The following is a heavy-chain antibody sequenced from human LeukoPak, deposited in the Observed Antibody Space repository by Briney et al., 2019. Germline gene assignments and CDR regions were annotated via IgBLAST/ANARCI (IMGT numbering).Heavy chain of an antibody. CDR3: ARHVRIASYYGPDYYFDY. CDR2: IYYSGST. CDR1: GGSISSSSYY. D-gene: IGHD1-26*01. V-gene: IGHV4-39*01. Sequence: SETLSLTCTVSGGSISSSSYYWGWIRQPPGKGLEWIGSIYYSGSTYYNPSLKSRVTISVDTSKNQFSLKLSSVTAADTAVYYCARHVRIASYYGPDYYFDYWGQGTLVTVSS. J-gene: IGHJ4*02.